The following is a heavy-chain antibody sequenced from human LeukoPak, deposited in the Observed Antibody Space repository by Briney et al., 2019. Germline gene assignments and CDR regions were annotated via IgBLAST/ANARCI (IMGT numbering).Heavy chain of an antibody. Sequence: GGSLRLSCAASGFTFSSYGMHWVRQAPGMGLEWVAVIWYDGSNKYYADSVKGRFTISRDNSKNTLYLQMNSLRAEDTAVYYCARDLQGMTTVTYYFDYWGQGTLVTVSS. CDR1: GFTFSSYG. CDR3: ARDLQGMTTVTYYFDY. J-gene: IGHJ4*02. D-gene: IGHD4-17*01. V-gene: IGHV3-33*01. CDR2: IWYDGSNK.